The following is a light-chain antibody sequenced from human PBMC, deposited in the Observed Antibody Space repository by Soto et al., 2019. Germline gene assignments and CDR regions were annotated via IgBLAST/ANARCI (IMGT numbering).Light chain of an antibody. CDR3: QQYGISPWT. CDR2: GAS. V-gene: IGKV3-20*01. CDR1: QSVINSY. J-gene: IGKJ1*01. Sequence: EIVLTQSPGTLSLSPGERATLSCRASQSVINSYLAWYQHKPGQAPRLLIYGASSRATGIPDRFSGSGSGTDFTVTISRLEPEDFAVYYCQQYGISPWTFGQGTKVEIK.